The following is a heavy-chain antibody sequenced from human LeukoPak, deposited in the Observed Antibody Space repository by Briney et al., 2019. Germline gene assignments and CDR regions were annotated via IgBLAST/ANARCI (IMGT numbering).Heavy chain of an antibody. V-gene: IGHV5-51*01. CDR3: ARLAVSAATPYYYFDY. CDR2: IYPGDSDT. CDR1: GYSFTNYW. D-gene: IGHD2-15*01. Sequence: NLGESLKISCKGSGYSFTNYWIGWVRQMPGKGLEWMGIIYPGDSDTRYSPSFQGQVTISADKSISTAYLQWSTLKASDTAMYYCARLAVSAATPYYYFDYWGQGTLVTVSS. J-gene: IGHJ4*02.